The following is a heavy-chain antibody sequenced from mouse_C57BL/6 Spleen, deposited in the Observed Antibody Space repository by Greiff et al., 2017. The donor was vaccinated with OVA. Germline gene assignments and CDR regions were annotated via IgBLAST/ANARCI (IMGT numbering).Heavy chain of an antibody. CDR1: GFNIKDYY. CDR3: TTYRGAHYAMDY. J-gene: IGHJ4*01. CDR2: IDPEDGDT. Sequence: VQLQQSGAELVRPGASVKLSCTASGFNIKDYYMHWVKQRPEQGLEWIGGIDPEDGDTEYAPKFQGKATMTADTSSNTAYLQLSSLTSEDTAVYYCTTYRGAHYAMDYWGQGTSVTVSS. V-gene: IGHV14-1*01.